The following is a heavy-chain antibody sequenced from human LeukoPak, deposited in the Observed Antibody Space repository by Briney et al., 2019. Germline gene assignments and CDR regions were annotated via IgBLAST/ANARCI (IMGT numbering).Heavy chain of an antibody. Sequence: GGSLRLSCAASTFTFSTYNMNWVRQAPGKGLEWVSSISSSGTYIYYRDSVKGRFTISRDNAENSLYLQMNNLTVEDTAIYYCVRDRGSYRPIDYWGQGTPVTVSS. CDR3: VRDRGSYRPIDY. V-gene: IGHV3-21*01. J-gene: IGHJ4*02. CDR1: TFTFSTYN. D-gene: IGHD1-26*01. CDR2: ISSSGTYI.